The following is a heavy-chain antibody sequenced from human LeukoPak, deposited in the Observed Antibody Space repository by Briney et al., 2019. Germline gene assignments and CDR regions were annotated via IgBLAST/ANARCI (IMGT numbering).Heavy chain of an antibody. CDR2: MNPKSRAT. J-gene: IGHJ4*02. V-gene: IGHV1-2*02. CDR1: GYTFTGYY. CDR3: ARDVGGPGKNRVLAPAARECPDY. Sequence: ASVKVSCKASGYTFTGYYMHWVRQAPGQALESMGWMNPKSRATNYAQKFQGRVTMTRDTSISTAHMELSSLRSEDTAVYYCARDVGGPGKNRVLAPAARECPDYWGQGTLVTASS. D-gene: IGHD2-2*01.